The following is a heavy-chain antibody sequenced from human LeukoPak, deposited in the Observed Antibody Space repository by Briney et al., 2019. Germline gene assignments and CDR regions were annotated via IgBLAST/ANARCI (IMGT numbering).Heavy chain of an antibody. CDR3: ARHEYGLLDY. D-gene: IGHD4/OR15-4a*01. J-gene: IGHJ4*02. Sequence: SETLSLTCTVSGGSISSSSYYWGWSRQPPGKGLEWIGSIYYSGSTYYNPSLKSRATIAVDTSKNQFSLKLSSVTAADTAVYYCARHEYGLLDYWGQGTLVTVSS. V-gene: IGHV4-39*01. CDR1: GGSISSSSYY. CDR2: IYYSGST.